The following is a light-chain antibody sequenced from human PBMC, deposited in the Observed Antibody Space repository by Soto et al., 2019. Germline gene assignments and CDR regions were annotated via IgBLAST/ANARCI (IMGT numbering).Light chain of an antibody. Sequence: IVMTQSAATLSVSPGESATLSCRAGQHIFYNVAWYQHRPGQAPRLLIYRASTRAPGVPARFSGSGSGTEFTLTISSLQPEDFAVYSCLQYHNLWAFGQGTKLEI. CDR2: RAS. CDR1: QHIFYN. CDR3: LQYHNLWA. V-gene: IGKV3-15*01. J-gene: IGKJ2*01.